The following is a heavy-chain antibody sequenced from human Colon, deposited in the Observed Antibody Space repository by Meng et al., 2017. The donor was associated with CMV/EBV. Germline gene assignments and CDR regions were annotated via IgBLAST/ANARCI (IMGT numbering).Heavy chain of an antibody. CDR1: GMTLSSYW. D-gene: IGHD3-10*01. CDR3: ARGQLWLDS. Sequence: GESLKISCAASGMTLSSYWMTWVRQAPGKGLEWVANIKQDGSETSYVDSVKGRFTISRDNAKNSLYLQMNNLGAEDTAVYYCARGQLWLDSWSQGTLVTVSS. V-gene: IGHV3-7*04. J-gene: IGHJ5*01. CDR2: IKQDGSET.